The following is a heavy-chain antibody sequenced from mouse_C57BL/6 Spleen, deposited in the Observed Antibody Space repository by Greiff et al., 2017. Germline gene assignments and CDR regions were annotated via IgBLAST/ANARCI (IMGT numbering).Heavy chain of an antibody. CDR1: GYTFTSYW. CDR2: IDPSDSYS. CDR3: ARGYDAYWYFDV. J-gene: IGHJ1*03. Sequence: QVQLQQPGAELVMPGASVKLSCKASGYTFTSYWMHWVKQRPGQGLEWIGEIDPSDSYSNYNQKFKGKSTLTVDKSSSTADMQLSSLTAEDSAVYYCARGYDAYWYFDVWGTGTTVTVSS. D-gene: IGHD2-3*01. V-gene: IGHV1-69*01.